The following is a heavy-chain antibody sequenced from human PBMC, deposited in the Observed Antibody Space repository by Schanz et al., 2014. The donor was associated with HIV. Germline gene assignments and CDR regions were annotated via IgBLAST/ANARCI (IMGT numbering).Heavy chain of an antibody. V-gene: IGHV3-33*03. J-gene: IGHJ4*02. CDR3: ARSPSIYRAMATLDY. CDR1: GFTFRSYG. Sequence: QVQLVESGGGLVKPGRSLRLSCAASGFTFRSYGMHWVRQAPGKGLEWVAVTWYDGSNKYYADSVKGRFTISRDNSRNRVFLELSSLRPEDTGLYFCARSPSIYRAMATLDYWGQGTLVTVAS. D-gene: IGHD5-18*01. CDR2: TWYDGSNK.